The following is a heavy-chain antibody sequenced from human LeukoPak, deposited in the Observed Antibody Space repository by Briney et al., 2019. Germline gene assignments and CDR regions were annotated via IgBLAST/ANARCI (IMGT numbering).Heavy chain of an antibody. CDR2: INPNSGET. Sequence: ASVRVSCKASGYNCIGFYMHWVRQAPGQSLEWMGRINPNSGETSFALRFQGRVTMTRDTSINTAYIELGRLTSDDTAVYFCARGAPRLATAGGEFDSWGQGTMVIVSS. D-gene: IGHD6-13*01. V-gene: IGHV1-2*06. CDR3: ARGAPRLATAGGEFDS. J-gene: IGHJ4*02. CDR1: GYNCIGFY.